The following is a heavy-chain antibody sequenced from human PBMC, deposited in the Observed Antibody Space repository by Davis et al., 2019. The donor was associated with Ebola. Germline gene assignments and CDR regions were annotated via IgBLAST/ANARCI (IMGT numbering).Heavy chain of an antibody. J-gene: IGHJ6*02. V-gene: IGHV3-9*01. CDR3: ARARIGVVPAATNPYYYYGMDV. CDR1: GFTFDDYA. D-gene: IGHD2-2*01. Sequence: GGSLRLSCAASGFTFDDYAMHWVRQAPGKGLEWVSGISWNSGSIGYADSVKGRFTISRDNAKNSLYLQMNSLRAEDTAVYYCARARIGVVPAATNPYYYYGMDVWGQGTTVTVSS. CDR2: ISWNSGSI.